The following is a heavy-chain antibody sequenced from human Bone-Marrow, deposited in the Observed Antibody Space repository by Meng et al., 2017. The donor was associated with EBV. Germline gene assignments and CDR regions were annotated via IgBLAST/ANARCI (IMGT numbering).Heavy chain of an antibody. CDR1: GFTFRDYI. J-gene: IGHJ5*02. Sequence: EVQLVESGGXLVKPGXSLILSCAASGFTFRDYIMNCVRQAPGKGLEWVSSISNSCNYIYDADSVKGRFTISRDNARNSLSLQMNSLRAEDTAVYYCARGWDGGSSTDFDPWGQGTLVTVSS. V-gene: IGHV3-21*01. CDR3: ARGWDGGSSTDFDP. CDR2: ISNSCNYI. D-gene: IGHD5-24*01.